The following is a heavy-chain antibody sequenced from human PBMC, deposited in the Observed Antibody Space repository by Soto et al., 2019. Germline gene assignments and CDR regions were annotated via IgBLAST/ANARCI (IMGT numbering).Heavy chain of an antibody. CDR3: ARDLGYDFWSGYYSRYWYFDL. CDR1: GFTFSSYW. Sequence: EVQLVESGGGLVQPGGSLRLSCAASGFTFSSYWMSCVRQAPGKGLEWVANIKQDGSEKYYVDSVKGRFTISRDNAKNSLYLQMSSLRAEDTAVYYCARDLGYDFWSGYYSRYWYFDLWGRGTLVTVT. V-gene: IGHV3-7*05. J-gene: IGHJ2*01. CDR2: IKQDGSEK. D-gene: IGHD3-3*01.